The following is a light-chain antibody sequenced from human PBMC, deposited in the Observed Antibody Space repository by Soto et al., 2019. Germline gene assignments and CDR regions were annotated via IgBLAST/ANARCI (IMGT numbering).Light chain of an antibody. CDR3: QSYDSSRYV. Sequence: QSVLTQPPSVSGAPGQRVTISCTGSSSSIGAGYDVHWYQQLPGTAPKLLIYGNSNRPSGVPDRFSGSKSGTSASLAITGLQAEDEADYYCQSYDSSRYVFGTGTKSPS. V-gene: IGLV1-40*01. CDR2: GNS. CDR1: SSSIGAGYD. J-gene: IGLJ1*01.